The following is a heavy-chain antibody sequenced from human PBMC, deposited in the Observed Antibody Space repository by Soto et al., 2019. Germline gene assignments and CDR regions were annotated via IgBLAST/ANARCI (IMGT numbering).Heavy chain of an antibody. J-gene: IGHJ6*02. Sequence: GASVKVSCKASGCTFSSYAISCVRQAPGQGLEWMGGIIPIFGTANYAQKFQGRVTITADESTSTAYMELSSLRSEDTAVYYCARGAPSSSWPYYYYYGMDVWGQGTTVTVSS. CDR3: ARGAPSSSWPYYYYYGMDV. V-gene: IGHV1-69*13. CDR2: IIPIFGTA. CDR1: GCTFSSYA. D-gene: IGHD6-13*01.